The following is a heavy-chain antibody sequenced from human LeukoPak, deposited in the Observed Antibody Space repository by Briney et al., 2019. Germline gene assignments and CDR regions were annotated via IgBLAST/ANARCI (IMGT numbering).Heavy chain of an antibody. J-gene: IGHJ4*02. D-gene: IGHD6-13*01. Sequence: GGSLRLSCAASGFTFSSYAMSWVRQAPGKGLEWVSAISGSGGSTHYADSVKGRFTISRDNSKNTLYLQMNSLRAEDTAVYYCAKDRGSWYYFDYWGQGTLVTVSS. CDR1: GFTFSSYA. V-gene: IGHV3-23*01. CDR2: ISGSGGST. CDR3: AKDRGSWYYFDY.